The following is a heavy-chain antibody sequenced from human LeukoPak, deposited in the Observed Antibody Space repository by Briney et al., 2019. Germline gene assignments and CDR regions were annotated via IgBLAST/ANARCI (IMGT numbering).Heavy chain of an antibody. D-gene: IGHD2-15*01. V-gene: IGHV3-53*01. J-gene: IGHJ5*02. CDR2: IYSGGST. CDR3: ARDPYCSGGSCHPVNWFDP. Sequence: GGSLRLSCAASGFTVSSNYMSWVRQAPGKGLEWVSVIYSGGSTYYADSVKGRFTISRDNSKNTLYLQMNSLRAEDTAVYYCARDPYCSGGSCHPVNWFDPWGQGTLVTVSS. CDR1: GFTVSSNY.